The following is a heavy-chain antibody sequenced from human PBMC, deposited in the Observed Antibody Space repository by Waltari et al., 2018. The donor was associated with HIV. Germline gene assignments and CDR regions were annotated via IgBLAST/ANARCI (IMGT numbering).Heavy chain of an antibody. Sequence: QVQVQESGPGLVKPSQTLSITCTVYGGSSSSGGYYWSWIRQHPGKGLEWIGYVYYSASTYYTPSLKSRVTISVDTSKNQFSLTLSSVTAADTAVYYCSRDKDSSGYHFDYWRQGTLVTVSS. CDR3: SRDKDSSGYHFDY. V-gene: IGHV4-31*03. CDR1: GGSSSSGGYY. D-gene: IGHD3-22*01. CDR2: VYYSAST. J-gene: IGHJ4*02.